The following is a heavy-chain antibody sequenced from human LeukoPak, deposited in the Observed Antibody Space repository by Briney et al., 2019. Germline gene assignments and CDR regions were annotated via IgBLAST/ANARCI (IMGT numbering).Heavy chain of an antibody. CDR2: ISSSSSYI. Sequence: GGSLRLSCAASGFTFSSYSMNWVRQAPGKGLEWVSSISSSSSYIYYADSVKGRFTISRDNAKNSLYLQMNSLRAEDTAAYYYARVGYDFWSGPTPDYWGQGTLVTVSS. CDR1: GFTFSSYS. D-gene: IGHD3-3*01. J-gene: IGHJ4*02. CDR3: ARVGYDFWSGPTPDY. V-gene: IGHV3-21*01.